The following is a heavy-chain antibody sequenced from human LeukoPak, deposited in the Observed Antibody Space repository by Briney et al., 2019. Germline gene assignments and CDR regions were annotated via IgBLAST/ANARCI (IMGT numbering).Heavy chain of an antibody. J-gene: IGHJ3*02. D-gene: IGHD3-22*01. CDR3: ARLLDNDSSGYPDTSDM. CDR2: IYYSGTT. Sequence: PSETLSLTCTVSGGSVSGHYWSWIRRPPGKGLEWIGYIYYSGTTKYNPSLQSRVAISLDTSENTFSLKLTSVTAADTAMYYCARLLDNDSSGYPDTSDMWGRGTVVAVSS. V-gene: IGHV4-59*02. CDR1: GGSVSGHY.